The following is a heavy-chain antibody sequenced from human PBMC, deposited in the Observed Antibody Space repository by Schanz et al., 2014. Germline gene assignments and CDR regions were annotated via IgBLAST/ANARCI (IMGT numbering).Heavy chain of an antibody. CDR1: GFTVSNTY. CDR2: ISGSGGST. Sequence: EEQVVESGGGLVQPGGSLRLSCAVSGFTVSNTYMCWVRQAPGKGLEWVSGISGSGGSTYDADSVKGRFTISRDNSKNTLYLQMNSLTAEDTAVYYCARGVRIDYWGQGTLVTVSS. J-gene: IGHJ4*02. CDR3: ARGVRIDY. V-gene: IGHV3-23*04. D-gene: IGHD3-3*01.